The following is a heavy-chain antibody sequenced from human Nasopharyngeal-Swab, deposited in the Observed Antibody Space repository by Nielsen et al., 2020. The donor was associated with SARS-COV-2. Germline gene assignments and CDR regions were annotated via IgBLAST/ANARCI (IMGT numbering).Heavy chain of an antibody. D-gene: IGHD5-18*01. Sequence: GESLKISCVASGFTFSSYAMNWVRQAPGKGLEWVSAISRTYSTYYADSVRGRFTVSRDNSKNTLYLQMNSLRAEDTAVYYCARDRDSYGLDYWGQGTLVTVSS. CDR2: ISRTYST. CDR1: GFTFSSYA. V-gene: IGHV3-23*01. CDR3: ARDRDSYGLDY. J-gene: IGHJ4*02.